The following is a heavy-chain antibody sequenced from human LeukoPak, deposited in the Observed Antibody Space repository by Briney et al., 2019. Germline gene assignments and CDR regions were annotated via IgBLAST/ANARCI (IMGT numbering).Heavy chain of an antibody. D-gene: IGHD1-26*01. CDR1: GGSFSGYY. CDR3: ARGEGGASIF. CDR2: INHSGST. Sequence: KASETLSLTCAAYGGSFSGYYWSWIRQPPGKGLEWIGEINHSGSTSYNPSLKSRVTMSVDTSKNQFSLKLSSVTAADTAVYYCARGEGGASIFWGQGTLVTVSS. V-gene: IGHV4-34*01. J-gene: IGHJ4*02.